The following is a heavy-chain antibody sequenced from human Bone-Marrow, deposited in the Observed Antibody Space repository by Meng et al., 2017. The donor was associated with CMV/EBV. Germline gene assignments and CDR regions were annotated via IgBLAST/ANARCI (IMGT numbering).Heavy chain of an antibody. CDR3: ARDSSIAAAALSEYYYYYYGMAV. V-gene: IGHV3-21*01. Sequence: GESLKISCAASGFTFSSYSMNWVRQAPGKGLEWVSSISSSSSYIYYADSVKGRFTISRDNAKNSLYLQMNSLRAEDTAVYYCARDSSIAAAALSEYYYYYYGMAVWGQGTTVTCYS. D-gene: IGHD6-13*01. J-gene: IGHJ6*01. CDR1: GFTFSSYS. CDR2: ISSSSSYI.